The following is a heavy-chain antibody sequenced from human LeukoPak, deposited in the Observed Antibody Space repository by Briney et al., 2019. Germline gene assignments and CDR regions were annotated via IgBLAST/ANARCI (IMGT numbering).Heavy chain of an antibody. CDR3: ARRDYDFDY. CDR2: ISSSGSTI. D-gene: IGHD3-16*01. J-gene: IGHJ4*02. CDR1: GFTFSSYE. Sequence: PGGSLRLPCAASGFTFSSYEMNWVRQAPGKGLEWVSYISSSGSTIYYADSVKGRFTISRDNAKNSLYLQMNSLRAEDTAVYYCARRDYDFDYWGQGTLVTVSS. V-gene: IGHV3-48*03.